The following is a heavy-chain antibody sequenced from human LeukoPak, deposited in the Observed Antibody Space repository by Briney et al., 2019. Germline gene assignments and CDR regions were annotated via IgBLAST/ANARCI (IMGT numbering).Heavy chain of an antibody. CDR3: AKGGHVVASSQSLDY. V-gene: IGHV3-30*04. CDR2: ISYDGSNK. CDR1: GFTFSSYA. Sequence: GSLGLSCVASGFTFSSYAMHWVRQAPGKGLEWVAVISYDGSNKYYADSVKGRFTISRDNSKNTLYLQMNSLRAEDTAVYYCAKGGHVVASSQSLDYWGQGTLVTVSS. J-gene: IGHJ4*02. D-gene: IGHD2-15*01.